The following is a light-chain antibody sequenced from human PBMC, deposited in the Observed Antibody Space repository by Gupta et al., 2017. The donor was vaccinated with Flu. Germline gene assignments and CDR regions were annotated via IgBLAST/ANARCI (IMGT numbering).Light chain of an antibody. J-gene: IGKJ2*01. CDR3: QQVHYFPSV. CDR2: SAS. V-gene: IGKV1-9*01. CDR1: QGSDSD. Sequence: DIQLTQSPSFLSASVGDRVIITCRASQGSDSDLAWYQQKPGGAPKLLIYSASTVQSGVPSRFSGSGSGTEFSLTISSRQPEDFATYCCQQVHYFPSVFGQGTKLDIK.